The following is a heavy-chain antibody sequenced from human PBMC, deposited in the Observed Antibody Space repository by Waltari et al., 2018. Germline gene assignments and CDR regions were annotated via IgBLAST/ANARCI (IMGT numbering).Heavy chain of an antibody. CDR3: ARDRSSGAFDI. Sequence: QVQLQESGPGLVKPSETLSLTWTVSGGSISSHYWSWIRQPPGKGLEWIGYIYYSGSTNYNPSLKSRVTISVDTSKNQFSLKLSSVTAADTAVYYCARDRSSGAFDIWGQGTMVTVSS. V-gene: IGHV4-59*11. D-gene: IGHD3-10*01. CDR1: GGSISSHY. CDR2: IYYSGST. J-gene: IGHJ3*02.